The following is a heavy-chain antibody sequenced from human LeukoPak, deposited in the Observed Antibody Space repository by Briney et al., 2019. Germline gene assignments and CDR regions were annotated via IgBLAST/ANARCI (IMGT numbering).Heavy chain of an antibody. CDR1: GGSFSGYY. J-gene: IGHJ4*02. CDR2: INHSGST. Sequence: PSETLSLTCAVYGGSFSGYYWSWIRQPPGKGLEWIGEINHSGSTNYNPSLKGRVTISVDTSKNQFSLKLSSVTAADTAVYYCARGVVVVAATHFDYWGQGTLVTVSS. CDR3: ARGVVVVAATHFDY. V-gene: IGHV4-34*01. D-gene: IGHD2-15*01.